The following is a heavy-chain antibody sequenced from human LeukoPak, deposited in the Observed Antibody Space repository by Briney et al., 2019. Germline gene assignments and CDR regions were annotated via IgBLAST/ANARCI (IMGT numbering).Heavy chain of an antibody. Sequence: VASVKVSCKASGGTFSSYAISWVRQAPGQGLEWMGRIIPIFGTANYAQKFQGRVTITTDESTSTAYMELSSLRPEDTAVYYCAREWMGGYFDYWGQGTLVTVSS. CDR3: AREWMGGYFDY. J-gene: IGHJ4*02. V-gene: IGHV1-69*05. CDR2: IIPIFGTA. D-gene: IGHD1-26*01. CDR1: GGTFSSYA.